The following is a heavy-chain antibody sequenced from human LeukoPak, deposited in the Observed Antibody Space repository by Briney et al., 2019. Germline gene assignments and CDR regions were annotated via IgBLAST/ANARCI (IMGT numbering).Heavy chain of an antibody. CDR2: ISPNSGGT. V-gene: IGHV1-2*02. D-gene: IGHD2-21*02. CDR1: GYTFTGYY. CDR3: VRDDTRLAYCGGYCYPGDY. Sequence: VASVKLSCKTSGYTFTGYYTHWVREAPGQGLEWMGWISPNSGGTNYAQKSQGRVTMTRDTSISTAYMELTRLRSDDTAVYYGVRDDTRLAYCGGYCYPGDYWGQGTLVTVSS. J-gene: IGHJ4*02.